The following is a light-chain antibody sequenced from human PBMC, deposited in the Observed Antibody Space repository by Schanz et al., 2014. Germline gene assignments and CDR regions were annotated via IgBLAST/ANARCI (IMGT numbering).Light chain of an antibody. CDR2: TNN. Sequence: QSVLTQPPSASGTPGQRVTISCSGSSSNIGSNTVNWYQQLPGTAPKLLIYTNNQRPSGVPDRFSSSKSGTSASLAISGLQSEDEADYYCAVWDDSLSGRVVFGGGTKLTVL. J-gene: IGLJ2*01. CDR1: SSNIGSNT. CDR3: AVWDDSLSGRVV. V-gene: IGLV1-44*01.